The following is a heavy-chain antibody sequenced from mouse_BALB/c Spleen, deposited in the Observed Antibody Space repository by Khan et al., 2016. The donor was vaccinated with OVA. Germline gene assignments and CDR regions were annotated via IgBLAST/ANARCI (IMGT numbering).Heavy chain of an antibody. D-gene: IGHD1-1*01. CDR3: ARGNYYGYAMDY. V-gene: IGHV3-2*02. Sequence: VQLKESGPGLVKPSQSLSLTCTVTGYSITSNYAWNWIRQFPGNKLEWMGYISYSGSTNYNPSLKSRISITRDTSKNQFFLQLNSVTTEDTATYYCARGNYYGYAMDYWCQGTSITVSS. CDR2: ISYSGST. J-gene: IGHJ4*01. CDR1: GYSITSNYA.